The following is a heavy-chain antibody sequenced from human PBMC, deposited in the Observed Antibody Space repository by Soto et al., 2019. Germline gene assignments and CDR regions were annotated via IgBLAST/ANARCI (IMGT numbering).Heavy chain of an antibody. J-gene: IGHJ4*02. Sequence: ASETLSLTCTVSGGSISSYYWTWIRQPSGKGLEWIGRIYTSGSTNYNPSLKSRVTMSVDTSKNQFSLKLSSVTAADTAVYYCARDLKFGQADYWGQGXQVTVSS. V-gene: IGHV4-4*07. D-gene: IGHD3-10*01. CDR3: ARDLKFGQADY. CDR1: GGSISSYY. CDR2: IYTSGST.